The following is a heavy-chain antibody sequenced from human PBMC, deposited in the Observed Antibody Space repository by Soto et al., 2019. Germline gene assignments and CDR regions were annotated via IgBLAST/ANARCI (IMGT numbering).Heavy chain of an antibody. V-gene: IGHV1-2*04. J-gene: IGHJ3*02. Sequence: ASVKVSCKASGYTFTGYYMHWVRQAPGQGLEWMGWINPNSGGTNYAQKFQGWVTMTRDTSISTAYMELSRLRSDDTAVYYCARGYCSGGSCYPPLDAFDIWGQGTMVTVSS. CDR1: GYTFTGYY. CDR2: INPNSGGT. D-gene: IGHD2-15*01. CDR3: ARGYCSGGSCYPPLDAFDI.